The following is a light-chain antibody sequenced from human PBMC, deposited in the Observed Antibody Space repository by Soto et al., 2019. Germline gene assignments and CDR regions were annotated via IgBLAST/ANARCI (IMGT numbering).Light chain of an antibody. CDR2: EVS. CDR3: CSYAGSSTFLYV. V-gene: IGLV2-23*02. Sequence: QSALTQPASVSGAPGQSITISYTGTSSDVGSYNLVSWYQQHPGKAPKLMIYEVSKRPSGVSNRFSGSKSGNTASLTISGLQAEDEADYYCCSYAGSSTFLYVFGTGTKVTVL. J-gene: IGLJ1*01. CDR1: SSDVGSYNL.